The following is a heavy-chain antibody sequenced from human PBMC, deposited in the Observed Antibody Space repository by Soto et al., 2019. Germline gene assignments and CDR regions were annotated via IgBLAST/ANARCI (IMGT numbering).Heavy chain of an antibody. Sequence: QVQLQESGAGLVKPSETLSLTCTVSGGSIANYYWSWIRQPPGRVLEWIGLIYSRGGTNYNPSVKRRVTISADKSRNQDSLKLTSVTTADTAVYYCARGGTGGRTTVTTYAVWGQGTLVTVS. CDR1: GGSIANYY. J-gene: IGHJ4*02. V-gene: IGHV4-59*01. D-gene: IGHD4-17*01. CDR2: IYSRGGT. CDR3: ARGGTGGRTTVTTYAV.